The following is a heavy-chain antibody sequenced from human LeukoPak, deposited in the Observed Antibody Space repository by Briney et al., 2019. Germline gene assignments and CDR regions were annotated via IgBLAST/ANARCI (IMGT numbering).Heavy chain of an antibody. V-gene: IGHV4-59*12. Sequence: PSETLSLTCSVSDDSITMYYWTWIRQPPGKGLEWIGYVDHTGSTNFNPSLNGRVSISRDTTKNLFSLRLRSVTAADTAVYYCAGSTMVRGDPGLLDNWGQGTLVTVSS. D-gene: IGHD3-10*01. CDR1: DDSITMYY. CDR2: VDHTGST. J-gene: IGHJ4*02. CDR3: AGSTMVRGDPGLLDN.